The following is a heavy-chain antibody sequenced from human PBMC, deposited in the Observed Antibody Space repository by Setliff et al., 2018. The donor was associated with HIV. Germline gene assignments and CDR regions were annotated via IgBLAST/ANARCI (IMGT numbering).Heavy chain of an antibody. D-gene: IGHD3-9*01. V-gene: IGHV4-59*08. CDR1: GGSISSYY. J-gene: IGHJ4*02. CDR3: ARFSLLYPPPLSSGAFDI. CDR2: IYYSGST. Sequence: PSETLSLTCTVSGGSISSYYWSWIRQPPGKGLEWIGYIYYSGSTNYNPSLKSRITISVDMSKNQFSLKLNSLTAADTAVYYCARFSLLYPPPLSSGAFDIWGQGTLVTVS.